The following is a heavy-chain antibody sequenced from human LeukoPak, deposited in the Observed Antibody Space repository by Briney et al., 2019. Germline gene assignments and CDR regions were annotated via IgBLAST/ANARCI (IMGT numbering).Heavy chain of an antibody. CDR3: ASSGWFGGYYFDY. D-gene: IGHD6-19*01. J-gene: IGHJ4*02. Sequence: SGTLSLTCTVSGDSITSRNWWSWVRQPPGKGLEWLGEIYHSGGTSYNSNLQSRLTMSVDKSKNQFSLKVTSVTAADTAVYYCASSGWFGGYYFDYWGQGTLVTVSS. V-gene: IGHV4-4*02. CDR1: GDSITSRNW. CDR2: IYHSGGT.